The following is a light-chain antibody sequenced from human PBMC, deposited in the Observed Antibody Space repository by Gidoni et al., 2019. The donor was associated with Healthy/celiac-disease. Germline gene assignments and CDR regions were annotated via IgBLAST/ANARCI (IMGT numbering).Light chain of an antibody. Sequence: VCITCRASQGISNYLAWYQQKPGKVPKLLIYAASTLQSGVPSRFSGSGSGTDFTLTISSLQPEDVATYYCQKYNRAPLTFGGGTKVEIK. V-gene: IGKV1-27*01. CDR2: AAS. CDR3: QKYNRAPLT. J-gene: IGKJ4*01. CDR1: QGISNY.